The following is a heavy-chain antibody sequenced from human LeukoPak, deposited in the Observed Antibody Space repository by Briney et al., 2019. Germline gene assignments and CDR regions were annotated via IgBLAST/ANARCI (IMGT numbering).Heavy chain of an antibody. CDR3: ARRFTIFGVVAMYNWFDP. CDR1: GGSISSSSYY. J-gene: IGHJ5*02. V-gene: IGHV4-39*01. CDR2: IYYSGST. D-gene: IGHD3-3*01. Sequence: SGTLSLTCTVSGGSISSSSYYWGWIRQPPGKGLEWIGSIYYSGSTYYNPSLKSRVTISVDTSKNQFSLKLSSVTAADTAVYYCARRFTIFGVVAMYNWFDPWGQGTLVTVSS.